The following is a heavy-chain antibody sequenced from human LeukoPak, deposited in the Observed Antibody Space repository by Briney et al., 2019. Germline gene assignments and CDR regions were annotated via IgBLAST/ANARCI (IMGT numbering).Heavy chain of an antibody. V-gene: IGHV3-30-3*01. Sequence: GSLRLSCAASGFTFSSYAMHWVRQAPGKGLEWVAVISYDGSNKYYADSVKGRFTISRDNSKNTLYLQMNSLRAEDTAVYYCARVTGTYYYDSSGYCDYWGQGTLVTVSS. J-gene: IGHJ4*02. D-gene: IGHD3-22*01. CDR3: ARVTGTYYYDSSGYCDY. CDR2: ISYDGSNK. CDR1: GFTFSSYA.